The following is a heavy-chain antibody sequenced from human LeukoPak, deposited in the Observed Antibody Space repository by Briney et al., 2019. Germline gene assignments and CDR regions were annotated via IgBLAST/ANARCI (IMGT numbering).Heavy chain of an antibody. CDR1: GFTFSDYY. V-gene: IGHV3-11*04. CDR2: ISLSGTTI. J-gene: IGHJ6*03. Sequence: GGSLRLSCAASGFTFSDYYMIWIRQAPGKGLEWVSYISLSGTTIYYAASVKGRFTISRDNAKNSLYLQMNSLRAEDTAVYYCARCWANIGSYHYHYMDVWGKGTTVTVSS. D-gene: IGHD2-15*01. CDR3: ARCWANIGSYHYHYMDV.